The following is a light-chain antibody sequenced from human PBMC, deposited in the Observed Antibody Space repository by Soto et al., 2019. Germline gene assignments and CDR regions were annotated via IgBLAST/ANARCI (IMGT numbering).Light chain of an antibody. CDR3: QQRSNWPPAIA. CDR1: QSVSSSY. J-gene: IGKJ5*01. Sequence: IVLTQSPGTLSLSPGERATLSCMASQSVSSSYLAWYQQKPGQAPRLLIYGTSGRAAGIPDRFSGSGSGTDFTLTISSLEPEDFAVYYCQQRSNWPPAIAFGQGTRLEIK. V-gene: IGKV3D-20*02. CDR2: GTS.